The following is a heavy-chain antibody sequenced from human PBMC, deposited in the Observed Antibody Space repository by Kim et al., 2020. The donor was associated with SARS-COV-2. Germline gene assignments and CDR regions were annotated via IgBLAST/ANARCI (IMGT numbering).Heavy chain of an antibody. D-gene: IGHD3-22*01. Sequence: SETLSLTCTVSGGSISSGGYYWSWIRQHPGKSLEWIGYIYYSGSTYSNPSLKSRVTISVDTSKNQFSLKLSSVTAADTAVYYCARGQGLITMIVVVVGAFDDWGQGTLVTVSS. CDR2: IYYSGST. CDR1: GGSISSGGYY. J-gene: IGHJ4*02. V-gene: IGHV4-31*03. CDR3: ARGQGLITMIVVVVGAFDD.